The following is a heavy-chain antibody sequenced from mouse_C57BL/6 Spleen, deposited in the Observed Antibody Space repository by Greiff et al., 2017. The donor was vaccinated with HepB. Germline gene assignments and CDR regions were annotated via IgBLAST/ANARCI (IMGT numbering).Heavy chain of an antibody. CDR3: ARREYGSSYLYYFDY. CDR2: IDPSDSYT. Sequence: VQLQQPGAELVKPGASVKLSCKASGYTFTSYWMQWVKQRPGQGLEWIGEIDPSDSYTNYNQKFKGKATLTVDTSSSTAYMQLSSLTSEDSAVYYCARREYGSSYLYYFDYWGQGTTLTVSS. V-gene: IGHV1-50*01. CDR1: GYTFTSYW. J-gene: IGHJ2*01. D-gene: IGHD1-1*01.